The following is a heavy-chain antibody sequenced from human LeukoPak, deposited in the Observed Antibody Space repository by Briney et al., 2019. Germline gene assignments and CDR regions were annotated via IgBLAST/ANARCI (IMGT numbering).Heavy chain of an antibody. J-gene: IGHJ4*02. CDR3: ARRIVHYYFDY. CDR2: INHSGST. CDR1: GGSFSGYY. V-gene: IGHV4-34*01. Sequence: PSETLSLTCAVYGGSFSGYYWSWIRQPPGKWLEWIGEINHSGSTNYNPSLKSRVTISVDTSKNQFSLKLSSVTAADTAVYYCARRIVHYYFDYWGQGTLVTVSP. D-gene: IGHD2/OR15-2a*01.